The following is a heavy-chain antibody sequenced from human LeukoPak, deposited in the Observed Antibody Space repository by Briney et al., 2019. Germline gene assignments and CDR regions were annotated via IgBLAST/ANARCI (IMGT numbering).Heavy chain of an antibody. Sequence: ASVKVSCKASGYTLNKFGMSWVRQAPGQGLERLGWINTYNGNTKLGEKFQGRVTMTTDTSTSIVYMELTSLRTDDTAVYFCARDTPQHLKRFDYWGQGTLITVSS. CDR2: INTYNGNT. D-gene: IGHD6-13*01. J-gene: IGHJ4*02. CDR1: GYTLNKFG. CDR3: ARDTPQHLKRFDY. V-gene: IGHV1-18*01.